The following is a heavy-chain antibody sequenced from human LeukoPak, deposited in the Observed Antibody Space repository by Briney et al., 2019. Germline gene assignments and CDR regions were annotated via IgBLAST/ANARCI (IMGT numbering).Heavy chain of an antibody. CDR1: GGSISSYY. CDR2: IYTSGST. CDR3: ARDYYYDSSGYSPFDY. V-gene: IGHV4-4*07. J-gene: IGHJ4*02. Sequence: PSETLSLTCTVSGGSISSYYWSWIRQPAGKGLEWIGRIYTSGSTYYNPSLKSRVTISVDTSKNQFSLKLSSVTAADTAVYYCARDYYYDSSGYSPFDYWGQGTLVTVSS. D-gene: IGHD3-22*01.